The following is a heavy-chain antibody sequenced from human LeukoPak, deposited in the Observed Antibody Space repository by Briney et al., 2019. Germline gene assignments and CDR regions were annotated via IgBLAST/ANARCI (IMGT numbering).Heavy chain of an antibody. J-gene: IGHJ4*02. Sequence: SETLSLTCTVSGGSISSYYWSWIRQPPGKGLEWIGYIYYSGSTNYNPSLKSRVTISVDTSKNQFSLKLSSVTASVTAVYYCARDTYSSGYYDYWGQGTLVTVSS. CDR1: GGSISSYY. CDR2: IYYSGST. V-gene: IGHV4-59*01. D-gene: IGHD3-22*01. CDR3: ARDTYSSGYYDY.